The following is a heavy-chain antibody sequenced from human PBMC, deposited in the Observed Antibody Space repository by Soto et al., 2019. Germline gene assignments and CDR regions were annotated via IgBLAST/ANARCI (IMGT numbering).Heavy chain of an antibody. Sequence: GGSLRLSCAASGFTFSSYSMNWVRPAPGKGLEWVSSISSSSSYIYYADSVKGRFTISRDNAKNSLYLQMNSLRAEDTAVYYCARVNYYYYYMDVWGKGTTVTVSS. CDR1: GFTFSSYS. CDR2: ISSSSSYI. J-gene: IGHJ6*03. CDR3: ARVNYYYYYMDV. V-gene: IGHV3-21*01.